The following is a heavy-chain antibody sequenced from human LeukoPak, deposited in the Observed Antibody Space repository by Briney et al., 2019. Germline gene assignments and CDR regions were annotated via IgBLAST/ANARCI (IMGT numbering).Heavy chain of an antibody. J-gene: IGHJ5*02. CDR1: GYNFSSYD. V-gene: IGHV1-8*01. D-gene: IGHD3-9*01. Sequence: ASVKVSCKASGYNFSSYDINWVRQAPGQGPEWMGWMNPNTGNTGYAQSFQGRIDLTRNPSISTAYMELGSLRSEDTALYYCVRAPQEGRDILTGVQTGNWFRPWGQGTLVTVSS. CDR2: MNPNTGNT. CDR3: VRAPQEGRDILTGVQTGNWFRP.